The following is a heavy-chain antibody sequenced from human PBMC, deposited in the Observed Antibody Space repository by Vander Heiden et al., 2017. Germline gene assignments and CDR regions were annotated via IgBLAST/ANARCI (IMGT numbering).Heavy chain of an antibody. D-gene: IGHD4-17*01. CDR1: GGSISSGDYY. CDR2: IYYSGST. V-gene: IGHV4-30-4*01. Sequence: QVQLQESGPGLVKPSQTLSLTCTVPGGSISSGDYYWSWIRQPPGKGLEWIGYIYYSGSTYYNPSLKSRVTISVDTSKNQFSLKLSSVTAADTAVYYCARAWVTITGYFDYWGQGTLVTVSS. CDR3: ARAWVTITGYFDY. J-gene: IGHJ4*02.